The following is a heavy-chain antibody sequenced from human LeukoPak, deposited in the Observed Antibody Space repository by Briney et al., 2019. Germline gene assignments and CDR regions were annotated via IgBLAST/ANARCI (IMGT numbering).Heavy chain of an antibody. CDR1: GYSISSGYY. J-gene: IGHJ4*02. D-gene: IGHD1-7*01. CDR3: ARDPGELPFDY. Sequence: LETLSLTCTVSGYSISSGYYWGWIRQPPGKGLEWIGSIYHSGSTYYNPSLKSRVTISVDTSKNQFSLKLSSVTAADTAVYYCARDPGELPFDYWGQGTLVTVSS. CDR2: IYHSGST. V-gene: IGHV4-38-2*02.